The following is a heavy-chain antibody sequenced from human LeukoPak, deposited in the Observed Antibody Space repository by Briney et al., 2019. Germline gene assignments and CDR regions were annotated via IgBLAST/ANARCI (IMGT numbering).Heavy chain of an antibody. V-gene: IGHV6-1*01. CDR1: GDSVSSDNAA. CDR3: AREYSSGWYLYYFDY. J-gene: IGHJ4*02. CDR2: TYYRSKWYS. Sequence: SQTLSLTCAISGDSVSSDNAAWDWIRQSPSRGLEWLGRTYYRSKWYSDYAVSVKGRMSINPDTSKNQFSLQLNSVTPEDTAVYYCAREYSSGWYLYYFDYWGQGTLVTVSS. D-gene: IGHD6-19*01.